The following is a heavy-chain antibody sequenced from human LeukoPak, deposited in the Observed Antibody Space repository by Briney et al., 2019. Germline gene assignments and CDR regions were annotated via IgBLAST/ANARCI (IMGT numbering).Heavy chain of an antibody. J-gene: IGHJ4*02. CDR3: ARGRGGYSYGVTRGFDY. CDR1: GGSISSSSYY. CDR2: IYYSGST. D-gene: IGHD5-18*01. V-gene: IGHV4-39*07. Sequence: SQTLSLTCTVSGGSISSSSYYWGWIRQPPGKGLEWIGSIYYSGSTYYNPSLKSRVTISVDTSKNQFSLKLSSVTAADTAVYYCARGRGGYSYGVTRGFDYWGQGTLVTVSS.